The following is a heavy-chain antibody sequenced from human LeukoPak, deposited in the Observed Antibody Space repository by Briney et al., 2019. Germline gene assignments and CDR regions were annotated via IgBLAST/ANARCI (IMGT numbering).Heavy chain of an antibody. J-gene: IGHJ4*01. CDR1: GFTFSSYA. Sequence: GGSLRLSCAASGFTFSSYAMIWARQAPGKGLEWLSLISDSGSSTYYANSVKGRFTISRDNSKNTVYLQMNSLRAEDTAVYYCAKGVSPRITSGFAFDDWGHGTLVTVSS. D-gene: IGHD3-22*01. CDR3: AKGVSPRITSGFAFDD. CDR2: ISDSGSST. V-gene: IGHV3-23*01.